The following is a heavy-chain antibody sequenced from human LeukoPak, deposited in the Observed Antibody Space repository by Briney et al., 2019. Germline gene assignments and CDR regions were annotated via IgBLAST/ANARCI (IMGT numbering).Heavy chain of an antibody. Sequence: GGSLRLSCAASGLTFSSYGMHWVRQAPGKGLEWVAVISYDGSNKYYADSVKGRFTISRDNSKNTLYLQMNSLRAEDTAVYYCAKAAREMATITWFDPWGQGTLVTVSS. CDR2: ISYDGSNK. J-gene: IGHJ5*02. V-gene: IGHV3-30*18. D-gene: IGHD5-24*01. CDR1: GLTFSSYG. CDR3: AKAAREMATITWFDP.